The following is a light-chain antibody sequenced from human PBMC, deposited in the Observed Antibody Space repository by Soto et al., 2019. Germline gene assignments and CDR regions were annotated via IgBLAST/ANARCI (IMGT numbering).Light chain of an antibody. J-gene: IGKJ1*01. Sequence: EIVLTQSPGTLSLSPGERATLSCRASQSVSSSFFAWYKQNPGQSPRLLIYGASTRATGIPDRFSGSGSGTDFTLSISRLEPEDFAVYYCQQYGSSPWTFGQGTKVEIK. CDR3: QQYGSSPWT. V-gene: IGKV3-20*01. CDR1: QSVSSSF. CDR2: GAS.